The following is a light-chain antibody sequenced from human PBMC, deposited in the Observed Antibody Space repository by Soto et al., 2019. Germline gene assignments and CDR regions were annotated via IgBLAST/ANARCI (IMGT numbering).Light chain of an antibody. J-gene: IGLJ1*01. Sequence: QSLLTQPAPVFGSPGQSITISSTGTSSEVGSYNLVSWYQQHPGKAPKLMIYEVSKRPSGVSNRFSGSKSGNTASLTISGLQAEDEADYYCCSYAGSSTPLIFGTGTKVTVL. V-gene: IGLV2-23*02. CDR1: SSEVGSYNL. CDR2: EVS. CDR3: CSYAGSSTPLI.